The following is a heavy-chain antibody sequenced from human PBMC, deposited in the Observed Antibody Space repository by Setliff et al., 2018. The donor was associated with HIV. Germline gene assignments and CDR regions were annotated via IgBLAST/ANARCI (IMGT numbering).Heavy chain of an antibody. CDR2: IHLSDT. CDR1: GGSMRSNIYY. J-gene: IGHJ4*02. V-gene: IGHV4-39*07. D-gene: IGHD6-19*01. CDR3: ARSSMAGFDY. Sequence: SETLSLTCSVSGGSMRSNIYYWGWIRLSPTKGLEWIGSIHLSDTYYNPSLKSRVTISVDTSKHQFSLKLTSLTAADTAVYYCARSSMAGFDYWCQGKLVTVSS.